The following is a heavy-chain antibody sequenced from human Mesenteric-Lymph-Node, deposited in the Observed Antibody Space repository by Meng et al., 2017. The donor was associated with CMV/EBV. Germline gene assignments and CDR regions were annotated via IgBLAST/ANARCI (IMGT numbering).Heavy chain of an antibody. CDR3: VRPEGNGWFRDAY. Sequence: GGSLRLSCEGSGFTFSNYFMTWVRQAPGKGLEWVANIKEDGSQKYYVDSVEGRFTISRDNAKNSLYLQMNSLRVEDTAVYYCVRPEGNGWFRDAYWGQGTLVTVSS. V-gene: IGHV3-7*01. CDR2: IKEDGSQK. D-gene: IGHD6-19*01. CDR1: GFTFSNYF. J-gene: IGHJ4*02.